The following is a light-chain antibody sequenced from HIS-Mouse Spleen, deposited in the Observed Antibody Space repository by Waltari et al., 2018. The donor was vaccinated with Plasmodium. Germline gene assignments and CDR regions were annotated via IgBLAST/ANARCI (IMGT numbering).Light chain of an antibody. CDR2: DAS. CDR1: QGVSSS. V-gene: IGKV3-11*01. CDR3: QQRSNWPSLT. J-gene: IGKJ4*01. Sequence: EIVLPHSPATLALSPGERPTLSCRAIQGVSSSLAWCQQKPGQAHRLLISDASNRATGIPAKFSGSESGTDFTLTISRLEPEDFAVYYWQQRSNWPSLTLGGGTKVESK.